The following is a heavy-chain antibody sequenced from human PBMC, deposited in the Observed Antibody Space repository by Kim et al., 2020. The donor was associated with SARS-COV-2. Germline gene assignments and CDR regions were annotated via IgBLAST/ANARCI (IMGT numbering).Heavy chain of an antibody. D-gene: IGHD2-8*01. V-gene: IGHV1-18*01. CDR2: ISGSNGAT. Sequence: ASVKVSCKASGYTFSNYGISWVRPAPGQGLEWMGWISGSNGATKYAQKFQGRVTMTTDTSADTAYMELRSLRSDDTALYYCARAHYSTNSPFFYWGQGTLVTVSS. CDR1: GYTFSNYG. J-gene: IGHJ4*02. CDR3: ARAHYSTNSPFFY.